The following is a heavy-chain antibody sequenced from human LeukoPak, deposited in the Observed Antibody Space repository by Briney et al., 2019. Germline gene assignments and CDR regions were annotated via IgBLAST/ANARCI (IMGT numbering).Heavy chain of an antibody. Sequence: GRSLRLSCAASGFTFSSYGMHWVRQAPGKGLEWVAVISYDGSNKYYADSVKGRFTISRDNSKNTLYLQMNSLRAEDTAVYYCASGRPFLYYYDSSGSRATYYFDYWGQGTLVTVSS. CDR1: GFTFSSYG. D-gene: IGHD3-22*01. CDR2: ISYDGSNK. J-gene: IGHJ4*02. CDR3: ASGRPFLYYYDSSGSRATYYFDY. V-gene: IGHV3-30*03.